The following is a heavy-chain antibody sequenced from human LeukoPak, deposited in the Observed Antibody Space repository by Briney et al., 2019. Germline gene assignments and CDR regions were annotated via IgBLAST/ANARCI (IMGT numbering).Heavy chain of an antibody. CDR3: ARYYGSGSLDY. J-gene: IGHJ4*02. V-gene: IGHV3-30*03. CDR1: GLTFSDYG. Sequence: GRSLRLSCAASGLTFSDYGMHWVRQAPGKGLEWVALISYDGSNKYYADSVKGRFTISRDTSKNTLHLQMDSLRVEDTAMYYCARYYGSGSLDYWGQGTLVTVSS. D-gene: IGHD3-10*01. CDR2: ISYDGSNK.